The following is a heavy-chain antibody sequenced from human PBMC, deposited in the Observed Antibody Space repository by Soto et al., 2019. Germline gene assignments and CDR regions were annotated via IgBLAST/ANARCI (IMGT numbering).Heavy chain of an antibody. J-gene: IGHJ4*02. D-gene: IGHD6-13*01. CDR3: ARGQAAAPFDY. Sequence: SETLSLTCAVYGGSFSGYYWTWIRQPPGKGLEWIGEIRHSGSTNYNPSLKSRVTMSVDTSKNHFSLKLTSVTAADTAMYYCARGQAAAPFDYWGQGTRVTVS. V-gene: IGHV4-34*01. CDR2: IRHSGST. CDR1: GGSFSGYY.